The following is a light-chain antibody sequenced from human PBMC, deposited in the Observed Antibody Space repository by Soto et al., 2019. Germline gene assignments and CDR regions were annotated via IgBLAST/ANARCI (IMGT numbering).Light chain of an antibody. CDR3: CSYAGSYVV. Sequence: QSVLTQPRSVSGSPGQSVTISCTGTSSDVGGYNYVSWYQQHPGKAPKLMIYDVSKRPSGVPDRFSGSKSGNTASLTISGLQAGDEADYYCCSYAGSYVVFGGGTKVTVL. CDR1: SSDVGGYNY. V-gene: IGLV2-11*01. J-gene: IGLJ2*01. CDR2: DVS.